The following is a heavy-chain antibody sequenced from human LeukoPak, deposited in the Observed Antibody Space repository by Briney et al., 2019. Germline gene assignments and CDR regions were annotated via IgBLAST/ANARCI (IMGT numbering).Heavy chain of an antibody. D-gene: IGHD2-21*01. CDR3: AKEFNRGLPDY. V-gene: IGHV3-30*18. Sequence: GGSLRLSCAASGFTFSTYGMHWVRQAPGKGLEWVAVISYDGSNEYYADSVKGRFTISRGNSKNTLYLQMSSLRAEDTAVYYCAKEFNRGLPDYWGQGTLVTVPS. CDR1: GFTFSTYG. J-gene: IGHJ4*02. CDR2: ISYDGSNE.